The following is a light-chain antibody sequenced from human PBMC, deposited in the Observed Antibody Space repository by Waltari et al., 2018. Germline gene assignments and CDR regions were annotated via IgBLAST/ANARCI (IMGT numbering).Light chain of an antibody. CDR2: EVL. J-gene: IGLJ3*02. Sequence: QSALTQPAPVSGAPGQSITISCTATTSGGGTSDFASWYQHHPGKVPKLLIYEVLKRPSNISHRFTGSKSGNTASLSISGLQADDEADYYCCSYVQKDIWLFGRGTKVTVL. V-gene: IGLV2-23*02. CDR1: TSGGGTSDF. CDR3: CSYVQKDIWL.